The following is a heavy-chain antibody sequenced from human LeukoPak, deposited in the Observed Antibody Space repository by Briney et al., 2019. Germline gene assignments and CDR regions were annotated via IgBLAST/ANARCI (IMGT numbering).Heavy chain of an antibody. CDR3: PRGNIREVTEYRYFDF. D-gene: IGHD4-23*01. Sequence: GASVKVSCKASGYTFSGYYLHWVRQAPGQGLERMGWINPNTGGTSYAQKFQGRVTMTRDTSISTAYMELSRLRSDDTAMYYWPRGNIREVTEYRYFDFWGQGTLVTVSS. J-gene: IGHJ4*02. V-gene: IGHV1-2*02. CDR2: INPNTGGT. CDR1: GYTFSGYY.